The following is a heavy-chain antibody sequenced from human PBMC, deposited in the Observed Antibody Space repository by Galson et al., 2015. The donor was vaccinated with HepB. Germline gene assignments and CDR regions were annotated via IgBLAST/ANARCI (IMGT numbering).Heavy chain of an antibody. CDR2: VSASSYLGF. J-gene: IGHJ3*01. V-gene: IGHV4-59*02. Sequence: SETLSLTCTVSGDSVNNYKWAWIRQPPGKGLEWIGDVSASSYLGFSHSPSLQSRLTISLDTSRNQFSLKLTSVTPADSAVYFCAREWCAFDFWGQGTVVTVSS. D-gene: IGHD4/OR15-4a*01. CDR3: AREWCAFDF. CDR1: GDSVNNYK.